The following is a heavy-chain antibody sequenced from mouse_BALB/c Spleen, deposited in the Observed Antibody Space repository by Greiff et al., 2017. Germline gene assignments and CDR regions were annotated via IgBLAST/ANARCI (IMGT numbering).Heavy chain of an antibody. CDR3: TRGPYYYYAMDY. D-gene: IGHD2-10*01. CDR2: IRLKSNNYAT. Sequence: EVKLMESGGGLVQPGGSMKLSCVASGFTFSNYWMNWVRQSPEKGLEWVAEIRLKSNNYATHYAESVKGRFTISRDDSKSSVYLQMNNLRAEDTGIYYCTRGPYYYYAMDYWGQGTSVTVSS. J-gene: IGHJ4*01. CDR1: GFTFSNYW. V-gene: IGHV6-6*02.